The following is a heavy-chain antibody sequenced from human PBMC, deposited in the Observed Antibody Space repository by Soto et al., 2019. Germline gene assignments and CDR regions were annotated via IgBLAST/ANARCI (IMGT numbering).Heavy chain of an antibody. D-gene: IGHD3-16*01. CDR2: ISGAGGST. Sequence: SGGGLVQPGGSLRLSCLASGFTFSTYLMGWVRQAPGKGLEWVSGISGAGGSTSYADSVKGRFTISRDNSKNTLYLQMNSLRAEDTAVYYCTKGWGDYWGQGTLVTVSS. J-gene: IGHJ4*02. CDR1: GFTFSTYL. V-gene: IGHV3-23*01. CDR3: TKGWGDY.